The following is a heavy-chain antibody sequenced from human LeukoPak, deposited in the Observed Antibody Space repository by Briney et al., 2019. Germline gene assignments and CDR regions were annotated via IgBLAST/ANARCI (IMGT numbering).Heavy chain of an antibody. CDR2: ISWNSGGI. CDR1: GFTFDDYA. V-gene: IGHV3-9*01. J-gene: IGHJ6*02. CDR3: AKDTHYYYYGMDV. Sequence: PGRSLRLSCAASGFTFDDYAMHWVRQAPGKGLEWVSGISWNSGGIGYADSVKGRFTISRDNAKNSLYLQMNSLRAEDTALYYCAKDTHYYYYGMDVWGQGTTVTVSS.